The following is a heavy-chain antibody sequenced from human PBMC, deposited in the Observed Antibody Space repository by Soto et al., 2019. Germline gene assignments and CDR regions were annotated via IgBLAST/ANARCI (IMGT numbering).Heavy chain of an antibody. J-gene: IGHJ5*02. CDR3: ARAEPPGGVAVLFDP. V-gene: IGHV4-59*01. CDR1: GGSISSYY. D-gene: IGHD3-16*01. CDR2: IYYSGST. Sequence: SETLSLTCTVSGGSISSYYWSWIRQPPGKGLEWIGYIYYSGSTNYNPSLKSRVTISVDTSTNQFSLKLSSVTAAATAVYYCARAEPPGGVAVLFDPWGKGTLVTFSA.